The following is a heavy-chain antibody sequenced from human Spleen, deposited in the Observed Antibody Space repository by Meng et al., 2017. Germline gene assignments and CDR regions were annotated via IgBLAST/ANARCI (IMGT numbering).Heavy chain of an antibody. J-gene: IGHJ4*02. Sequence: SETLSLTCTVSGGSISSYYWSWIRQPPGKGLEWIGYIYYSGSTNYNPSLKSRVTISVDTSKNQFSLKLSSVTAADTAVYYCARFRYSYGYKGDFDYWGQGTLVTVSS. D-gene: IGHD5-18*01. CDR3: ARFRYSYGYKGDFDY. CDR2: IYYSGST. V-gene: IGHV4-59*01. CDR1: GGSISSYY.